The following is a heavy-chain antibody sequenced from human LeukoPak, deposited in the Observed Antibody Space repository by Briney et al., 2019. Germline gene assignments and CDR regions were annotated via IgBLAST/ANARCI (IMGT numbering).Heavy chain of an antibody. Sequence: GGSLRLSCAASGFTFSTYKMNWVRQAPGKGLEWVSHISSNRSTIYYADSVKGRFTISRDNAKNSLYLQMNSQRAEDTAVYYCARGEYYDILTGYYNWDAFEIWGQGTVVTVSS. CDR1: GFTFSTYK. V-gene: IGHV3-48*01. J-gene: IGHJ3*02. D-gene: IGHD3-9*01. CDR3: ARGEYYDILTGYYNWDAFEI. CDR2: ISSNRSTI.